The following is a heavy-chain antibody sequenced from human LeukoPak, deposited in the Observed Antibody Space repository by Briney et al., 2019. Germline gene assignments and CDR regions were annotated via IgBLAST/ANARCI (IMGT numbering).Heavy chain of an antibody. Sequence: PSATLSLTCVVYGGSFSGNYWTWIRPPPGKGLEWIGEIDHRGRTNYNPSLKSRVTISVDTSKKQFSLKLTSVTVADTAVYYCASARFDYWGQGTLVTVSS. J-gene: IGHJ4*02. CDR3: ASARFDY. V-gene: IGHV4-34*01. CDR1: GGSFSGNY. CDR2: IDHRGRT.